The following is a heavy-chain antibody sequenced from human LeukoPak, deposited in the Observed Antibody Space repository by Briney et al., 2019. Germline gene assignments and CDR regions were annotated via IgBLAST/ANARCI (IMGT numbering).Heavy chain of an antibody. CDR1: GGSFSGYY. Sequence: KSSETLSLTCAVYGGSFSGYYWSWIRQPPGKGLEWIGEINHSGSTNYNPSLKSRVTISVDTSKNQFSLKLSSVTAADTAVYYCARGPALAGTGEDQGSLLVYFQHWGQGTLVNVSS. CDR2: INHSGST. CDR3: ARGPALAGTGEDQGSLLVYFQH. D-gene: IGHD6-19*01. V-gene: IGHV4-34*01. J-gene: IGHJ1*01.